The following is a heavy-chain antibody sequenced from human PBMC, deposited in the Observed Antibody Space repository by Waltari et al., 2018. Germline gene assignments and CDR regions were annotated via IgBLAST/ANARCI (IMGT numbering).Heavy chain of an antibody. J-gene: IGHJ4*02. CDR3: ARELEGGYFDY. V-gene: IGHV1-2*02. Sequence: QVQLVQSGAEVRKPVASVRVPCKTSGYTFTAYLLHWVRQAPGHGLEWMGGINPNSGGTNYAQKFQGRVTITRDTSISTAYVELSRLTSDDTAVYYCARELEGGYFDYWGQGTLVTVSS. D-gene: IGHD3-16*01. CDR2: INPNSGGT. CDR1: GYTFTAYL.